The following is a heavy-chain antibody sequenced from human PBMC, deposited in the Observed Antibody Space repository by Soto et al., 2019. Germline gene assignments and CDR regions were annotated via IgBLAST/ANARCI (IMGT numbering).Heavy chain of an antibody. D-gene: IGHD3-22*01. Sequence: QVQLVQSGAEVKKPGAAEKVACEASGYTFTSYDMHWVRQTTGQGLEWMGWMNPNSGNTGYAQKFQGRVTMTRDTSISTAYMELSSLRSEDTAVYFCARGGYYYDSSDNTFDSWGQGTLVTVSS. V-gene: IGHV1-8*01. J-gene: IGHJ5*01. CDR1: GYTFTSYD. CDR3: ARGGYYYDSSDNTFDS. CDR2: MNPNSGNT.